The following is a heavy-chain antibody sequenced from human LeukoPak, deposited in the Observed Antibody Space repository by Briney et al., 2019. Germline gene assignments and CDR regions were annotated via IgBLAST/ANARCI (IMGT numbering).Heavy chain of an antibody. CDR1: AGSISGNY. J-gene: IGHJ4*02. V-gene: IGHV4-59*01. CDR3: AREGDGYNRPLHD. D-gene: IGHD5-24*01. Sequence: SETLSLTCTVSAGSISGNYWSWIRQPPRKGLEWIGYISDRGTTRYNPSLKSRVTISVDTSKNQFSLKMTSVTTADTAIYYCAREGDGYNRPLHDWGQGTLVIVSP. CDR2: ISDRGTT.